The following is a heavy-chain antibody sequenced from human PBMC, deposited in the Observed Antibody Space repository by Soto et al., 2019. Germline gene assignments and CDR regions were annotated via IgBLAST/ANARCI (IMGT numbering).Heavy chain of an antibody. J-gene: IGHJ5*01. CDR3: ARRQVGARKGRSWFDS. CDR2: ISEGGDNA. CDR1: GFDFSTHP. V-gene: IGHV3-23*01. Sequence: GSLRHSCSASGFDFSTHPMNWVRQARGKGLVGVAAISEGGDNADKAASVNGRFTMSRDNSKHPLYLQMNGLRAEGTAVDFCARRQVGARKGRSWFDSCGQGTLVIVSS. D-gene: IGHD1-26*01.